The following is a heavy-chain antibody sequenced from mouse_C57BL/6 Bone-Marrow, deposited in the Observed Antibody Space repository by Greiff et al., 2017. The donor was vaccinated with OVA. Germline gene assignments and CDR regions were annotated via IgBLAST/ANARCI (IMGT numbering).Heavy chain of an antibody. CDR1: GFSLTSYG. Sequence: QVQLQQSGPGLVQPSQSLSITCTVSGFSLTSYGVHWVRQSPGKGLEWLGVIWSGGSTDYNAAFISRLSISKDNSKSQVFFKMNSLQADDTAIYYCARKKRGLPGYYAMDYWGQGTSVTVSS. CDR2: IWSGGST. V-gene: IGHV2-2*01. D-gene: IGHD2-4*01. J-gene: IGHJ4*01. CDR3: ARKKRGLPGYYAMDY.